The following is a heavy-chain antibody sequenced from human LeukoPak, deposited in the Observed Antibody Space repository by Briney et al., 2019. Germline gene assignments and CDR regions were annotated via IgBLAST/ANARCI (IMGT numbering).Heavy chain of an antibody. CDR2: IYCSGST. CDR3: ARGRYCSSTSCYKGCVCAFDI. D-gene: IGHD2-2*02. Sequence: SETLSLTCTASGGSISSYYWSWIRQPPGKGLEWIGYIYCSGSTNYNPSLKSRVTISVDTSKNQFSLKLSSVTAADTAVYYCARGRYCSSTSCYKGCVCAFDIWDQGTMVTVSS. V-gene: IGHV4-59*01. CDR1: GGSISSYY. J-gene: IGHJ3*02.